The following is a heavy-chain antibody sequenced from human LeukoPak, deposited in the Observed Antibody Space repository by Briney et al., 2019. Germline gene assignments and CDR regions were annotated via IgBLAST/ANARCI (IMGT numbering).Heavy chain of an antibody. D-gene: IGHD3-22*01. V-gene: IGHV1-2*04. J-gene: IGHJ4*02. CDR1: GYTFTGYY. CDR3: ARDPSSPTYYYDSSGDYYFDY. CDR2: INPNSGGT. Sequence: ASVKVSCKASGYTFTGYYMHWVRQAPGQGLEWVGWINPNSGGTNYAQKFQGWVTMTRDTSISTAYMELSRLRSDDTAVYYCARDPSSPTYYYDSSGDYYFDYWGQGTLVTVSS.